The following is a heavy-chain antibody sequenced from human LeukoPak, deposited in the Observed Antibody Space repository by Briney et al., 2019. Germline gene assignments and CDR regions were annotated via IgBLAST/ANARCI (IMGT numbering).Heavy chain of an antibody. D-gene: IGHD3-10*01. CDR1: GYTFTGYY. V-gene: IGHV1-2*06. CDR2: INPNSGGT. Sequence: ASVKVSCKASGYTFTGYYMHWVRQAPGQGLEWMGRINPNSGGTNYAQKFQGRVTMTRDTSISTAYMELSRLRSDDTAVYYCARDRRAMVRGVIPFDYWGQGTLVAVSS. J-gene: IGHJ4*02. CDR3: ARDRRAMVRGVIPFDY.